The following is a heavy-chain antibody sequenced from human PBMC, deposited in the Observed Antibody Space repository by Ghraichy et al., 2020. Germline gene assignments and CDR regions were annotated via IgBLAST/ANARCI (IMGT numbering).Heavy chain of an antibody. CDR1: GGSISIYT. J-gene: IGHJ2*01. CDR2: IYSSGST. D-gene: IGHD3-10*01. CDR3: GRGIVQGVTAFDL. Sequence: SETLSLTCTVSGGSISIYTWSWIRQPAGKGLEWIGRIYSSGSTNYNPSLKSRVTMSVDTSKNQFSLKLSSVTAADTAVYYCGRGIVQGVTAFDLWGRGTLVTVSS. V-gene: IGHV4-4*07.